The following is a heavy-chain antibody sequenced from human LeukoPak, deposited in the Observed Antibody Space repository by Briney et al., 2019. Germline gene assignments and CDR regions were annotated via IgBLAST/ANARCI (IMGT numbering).Heavy chain of an antibody. Sequence: ASVKVSCKASGCTFTSYGISWVRQAPGQGLEWMGWISAYNGNTNYAQKLQGRVTMTTDTSTSTAYMELRSLRSDDTAVYYCARVDDSSGDYYFDYWGQGTLVTVSS. CDR3: ARVDDSSGDYYFDY. CDR2: ISAYNGNT. CDR1: GCTFTSYG. J-gene: IGHJ4*02. V-gene: IGHV1-18*01. D-gene: IGHD3-22*01.